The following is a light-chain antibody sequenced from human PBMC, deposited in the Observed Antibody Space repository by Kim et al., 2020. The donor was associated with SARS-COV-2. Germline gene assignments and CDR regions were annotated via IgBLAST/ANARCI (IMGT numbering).Light chain of an antibody. CDR1: SIGSKS. V-gene: IGLV3-21*04. Sequence: SYKLTQPPSVSVAPGRTTRITCGGNSIGSKSVHWYQQMPGQAPVLVISYDSDRPSGIPERFSGSNSGNTATLTISRVEAGDEADYYCQVWDSSSDHRVVFGGGTQLTVL. J-gene: IGLJ2*01. CDR3: QVWDSSSDHRVV. CDR2: YDS.